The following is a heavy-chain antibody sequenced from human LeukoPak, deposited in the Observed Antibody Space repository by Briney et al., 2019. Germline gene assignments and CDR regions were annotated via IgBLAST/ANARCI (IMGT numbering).Heavy chain of an antibody. CDR3: ARVFGAVAGTRRVSFDY. V-gene: IGHV3-7*01. D-gene: IGHD6-19*01. CDR1: GFTFSSYW. J-gene: IGHJ4*02. Sequence: GGSLRLSCAASGFTFSSYWMSWVRQAPGKGLEWVANIKQDGSEKYYVDSVKGRFTISRDNAKNSLYLQMNSLRAEGTAVYYCARVFGAVAGTRRVSFDYWGQGTLVTVSS. CDR2: IKQDGSEK.